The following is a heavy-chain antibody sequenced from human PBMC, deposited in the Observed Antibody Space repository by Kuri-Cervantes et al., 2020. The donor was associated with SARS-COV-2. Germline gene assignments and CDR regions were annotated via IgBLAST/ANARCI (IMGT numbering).Heavy chain of an antibody. D-gene: IGHD4-23*01. CDR3: ARDLRNTVVTPNYYYYYYMDV. CDR2: INHSGST. V-gene: IGHV4-38-2*02. J-gene: IGHJ6*03. Sequence: GSLRLSCTVSGYSISSGYYWGWTRQPPGKGLEWIGEINHSGSTNYNPSLKSRVTISVDTSKNQFSLKLSSVTAADTAVYYCARDLRNTVVTPNYYYYYYMDVWGKGTTVTVSS. CDR1: GYSISSGYY.